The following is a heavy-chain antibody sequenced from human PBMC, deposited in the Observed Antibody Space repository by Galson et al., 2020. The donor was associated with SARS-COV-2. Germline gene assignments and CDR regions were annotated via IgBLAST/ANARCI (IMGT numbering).Heavy chain of an antibody. V-gene: IGHV3-30*03. CDR1: GFTFSSYG. CDR2: ISYDGSNK. Sequence: TGGSLRLSCAASGFTFSSYGMHWVRQAPGKGLEWVAVISYDGSNKYYADSVKGRFTISRDNSKNTLYLQMNSLRAEDTAVYYCAACIVGATKREYYYYYGMDVWGQGTTFTVSS. D-gene: IGHD1-26*01. CDR3: AACIVGATKREYYYYYGMDV. J-gene: IGHJ6*02.